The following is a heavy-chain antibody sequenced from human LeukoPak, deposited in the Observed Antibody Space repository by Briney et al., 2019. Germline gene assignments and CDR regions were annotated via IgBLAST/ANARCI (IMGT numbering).Heavy chain of an antibody. CDR3: ARTARHLDY. J-gene: IGHJ4*02. Sequence: PGGSLRLSCAASGFTFSSYGMTWVRQAPGKGLEWVSYISSSSSTIYYADSVKGRFTISRDNAKNLLYLQMNDLRVEDTAVYYCARTARHLDYWGQGTLVTVSS. V-gene: IGHV3-48*04. CDR2: ISSSSSTI. D-gene: IGHD5-18*01. CDR1: GFTFSSYG.